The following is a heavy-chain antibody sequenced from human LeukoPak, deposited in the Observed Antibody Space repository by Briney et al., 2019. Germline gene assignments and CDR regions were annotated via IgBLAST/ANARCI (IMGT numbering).Heavy chain of an antibody. CDR2: IRPRGGST. J-gene: IGHJ5*02. D-gene: IGHD1-14*01. V-gene: IGHV1-46*01. Sequence: GASVKVSCKASAYTFTSYYIHWVRPAPGQGLEYLGIIRPRGGSTDYAQKFQGRVTMTRDTSTSTVYMELSSLRSEDTAVYFCAREPPDNYWFDPWGQGTLVTVSS. CDR3: AREPPDNYWFDP. CDR1: AYTFTSYY.